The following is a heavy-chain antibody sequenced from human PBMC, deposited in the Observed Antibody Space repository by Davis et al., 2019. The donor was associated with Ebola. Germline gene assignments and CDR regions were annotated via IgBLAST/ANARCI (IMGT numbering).Heavy chain of an antibody. D-gene: IGHD1-26*01. CDR3: ARDPVSGSYSPMYYFDY. Sequence: AASVKVSCKASGYTFTSYAMNWVRQAPGQGLEWMGWINTNTGNPTYAQGFTGRFVFSLDTSVSTAYLQISSLKAEDTAVYYCARDPVSGSYSPMYYFDYWGQGTLVTVSS. J-gene: IGHJ4*02. CDR2: INTNTGNP. V-gene: IGHV7-4-1*02. CDR1: GYTFTSYA.